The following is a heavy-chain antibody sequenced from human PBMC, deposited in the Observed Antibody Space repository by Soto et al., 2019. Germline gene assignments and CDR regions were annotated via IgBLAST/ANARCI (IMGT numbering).Heavy chain of an antibody. Sequence: EVQLVESGGGLVNPGGSLRLSCAASGFTYTRYSMNWVRQAPGKGLEWVSSISSTTNYRYYGDSMKGRCTISRDNAKNSMYLEMNSMRAEDTDVYYCARESEDLTSNFDYLDQGTMVTVSS. J-gene: IGHJ4*02. V-gene: IGHV3-21*06. CDR1: GFTYTRYS. CDR2: ISSTTNYR. CDR3: ARESEDLTSNFDY.